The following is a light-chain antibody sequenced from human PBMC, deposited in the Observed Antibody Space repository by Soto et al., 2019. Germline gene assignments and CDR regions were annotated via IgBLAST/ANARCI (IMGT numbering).Light chain of an antibody. CDR1: QSVSSY. Sequence: EVVLTQSPATLSLSPGGSATLSCRASQSVSSYLAWYPQRPGQALRLLIYDVSKRATGIPARFSGSGSGTDFTLTISSLEPEDFAIYFCHQRSNWPLTFGGGTKLEIK. CDR2: DVS. CDR3: HQRSNWPLT. J-gene: IGKJ4*01. V-gene: IGKV3-11*01.